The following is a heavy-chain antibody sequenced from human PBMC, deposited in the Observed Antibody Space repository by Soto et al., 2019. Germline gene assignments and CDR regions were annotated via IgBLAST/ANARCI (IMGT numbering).Heavy chain of an antibody. CDR1: GYTFTTHG. CDR2: VSGDNGHT. CDR3: ARDLGYCRSGTCYREWFDP. V-gene: IGHV1-18*01. Sequence: QVQLVQSGAEVKKPGASVKVSCKASGYTFTTHGISWVRQAPGQGLEWMGWVSGDNGHTNYAQSLQGRVTMTTDTSTKTAYMELRSLRSDDTGVYYCARDLGYCRSGTCYREWFDPWGQGTLVTVSS. J-gene: IGHJ5*02. D-gene: IGHD2-15*01.